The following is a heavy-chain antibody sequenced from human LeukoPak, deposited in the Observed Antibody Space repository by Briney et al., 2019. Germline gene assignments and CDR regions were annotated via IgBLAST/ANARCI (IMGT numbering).Heavy chain of an antibody. Sequence: GGSLRLSCAASGFTFSDYYLSWIRQAPGKGLKWVSYISSSGGTIYYADSVKGRFTISTDNAKNSLYLQMNSLRAEDTAVYYCARVMSGWSEYYFDYWGQGTLVTVSS. CDR1: GFTFSDYY. J-gene: IGHJ4*02. D-gene: IGHD6-19*01. CDR3: ARVMSGWSEYYFDY. V-gene: IGHV3-11*04. CDR2: ISSSGGTI.